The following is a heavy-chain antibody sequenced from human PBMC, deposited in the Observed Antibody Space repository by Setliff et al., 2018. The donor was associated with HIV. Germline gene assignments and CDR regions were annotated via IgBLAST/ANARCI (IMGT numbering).Heavy chain of an antibody. CDR3: ARRRLGESPNWFDT. Sequence: PSETLSLTLTLSGGSFSDDYRSWIRQPPGKGLEWIGYIYTSGGTYYIPSLKSPVTISVDTSKNQFSLKLSAVTAADTAVYYCARRRLGESPNWFDTWGQGTLVTVSS. J-gene: IGHJ5*02. CDR2: IYTSGGT. D-gene: IGHD3-10*01. V-gene: IGHV4-4*08. CDR1: GGSFSDDY.